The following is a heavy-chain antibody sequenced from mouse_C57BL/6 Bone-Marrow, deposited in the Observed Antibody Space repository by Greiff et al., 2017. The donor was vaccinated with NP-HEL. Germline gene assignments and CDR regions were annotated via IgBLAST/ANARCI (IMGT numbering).Heavy chain of an antibody. Sequence: EVQRVESGGGLVQPGASLKFSCKSTEYNFPSYDMPWVRQTPGKGLELIAAINTDGGSTYYPATMERRFIISRDKTKRTLYLEMSSLRSEDTAVYYCARHGAQAQDAYWGQGTLVTVAA. J-gene: IGHJ3*01. D-gene: IGHD3-2*02. CDR1: EYNFPSYD. V-gene: IGHV5-2*01. CDR2: INTDGGST. CDR3: ARHGAQAQDAY.